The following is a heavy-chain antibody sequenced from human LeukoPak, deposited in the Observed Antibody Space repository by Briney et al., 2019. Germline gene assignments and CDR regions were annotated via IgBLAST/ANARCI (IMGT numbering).Heavy chain of an antibody. CDR2: IYPGDSDT. CDR1: VDSFTKYC. V-gene: IGHV5-51*01. D-gene: IGHD3-10*01. Sequence: GGPLKISCKGSVDSFTKYCIAWVRQMPGKGLEWMGIIYPGDSDTRYSPSFQDQVTISVDKSISTTSLPWSSLKASDTAMYYCARCINYYYSLDVWGKGTPVTISS. J-gene: IGHJ6*03. CDR3: ARCINYYYSLDV.